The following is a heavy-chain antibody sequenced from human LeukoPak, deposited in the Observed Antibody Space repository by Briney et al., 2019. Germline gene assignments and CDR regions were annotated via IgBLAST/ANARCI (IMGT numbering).Heavy chain of an antibody. CDR2: INHSGSI. V-gene: IGHV4-34*01. J-gene: IGHJ4*02. Sequence: PSETLSLTCAVYGGSFSGYYWSWIRQPPGKGLEWIGEINHSGSINYNPSLKSRVTISVGTSKNQFSLKLSSVTAADTAVYYCARGRCSSTSCYPGGYWGQGTQVTVSS. CDR1: GGSFSGYY. D-gene: IGHD2-2*01. CDR3: ARGRCSSTSCYPGGY.